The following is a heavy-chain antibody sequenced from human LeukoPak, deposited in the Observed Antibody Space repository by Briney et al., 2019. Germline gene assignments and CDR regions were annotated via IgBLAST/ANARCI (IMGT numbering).Heavy chain of an antibody. CDR1: GYTFSSYG. V-gene: IGHV1-8*02. J-gene: IGHJ6*02. D-gene: IGHD3-22*01. CDR2: VNPNSGNT. Sequence: ASVKVSCKTSGYTFSSYGINWVRQATGQGLEWMGWVNPNSGNTGYAQKFQGRVTMTRNTSISTAYMELSSLRSEDTAVYYCASRMDYDSSGYYYYYYGMDVWGQGTTVTVSS. CDR3: ASRMDYDSSGYYYYYYGMDV.